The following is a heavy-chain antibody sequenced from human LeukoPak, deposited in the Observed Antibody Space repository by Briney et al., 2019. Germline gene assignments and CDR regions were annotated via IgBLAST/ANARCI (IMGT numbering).Heavy chain of an antibody. V-gene: IGHV1-2*06. CDR2: INPNSGGT. Sequence: ASVKVSCKAPGYTFTGYYMHWVRQAPGQGLEWMGRINPNSGGTNYAQKFQGRVTMTRDTSISTAYMELSRLRSDDTAVYYCARGYSSSWYYSDYWGQGTLVTVSS. D-gene: IGHD6-13*01. CDR1: GYTFTGYY. J-gene: IGHJ4*02. CDR3: ARGYSSSWYYSDY.